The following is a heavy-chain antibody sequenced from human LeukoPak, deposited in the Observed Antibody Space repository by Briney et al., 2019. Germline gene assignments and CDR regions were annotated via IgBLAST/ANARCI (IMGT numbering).Heavy chain of an antibody. J-gene: IGHJ6*02. V-gene: IGHV3-21*04. CDR2: ISSSSSYI. Sequence: GGSLRLSCAASGFTFSSYSMNWVRQAPGKGLEWVSSISSSSSYIYYADSVKGRFTISRDNSKNTLYLQMKSLRAEDTALYYCAKDLSYGMDVWGQGTTVTVSS. CDR3: AKDLSYGMDV. CDR1: GFTFSSYS. D-gene: IGHD3-9*01.